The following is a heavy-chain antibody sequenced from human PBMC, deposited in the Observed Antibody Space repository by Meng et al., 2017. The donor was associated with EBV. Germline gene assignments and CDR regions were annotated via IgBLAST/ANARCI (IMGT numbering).Heavy chain of an antibody. Sequence: RRRLEETGPGLVKPSETLSLTCTVSGGSISSSSYYWGWIRQPPGKGLEWIGSIYYSGSTYYNPSLKSRVTISVDTSKNQFSLKLSSVTAADTAVYYCADYSSWGQGTLVTVSS. J-gene: IGHJ4*02. D-gene: IGHD4-11*01. CDR1: GGSISSSSYY. V-gene: IGHV4-39*06. CDR3: ADYSS. CDR2: IYYSGST.